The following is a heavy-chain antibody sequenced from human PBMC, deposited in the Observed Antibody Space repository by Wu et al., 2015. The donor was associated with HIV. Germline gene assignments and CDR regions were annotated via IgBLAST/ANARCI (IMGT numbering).Heavy chain of an antibody. CDR1: GYTFTGYY. CDR3: ARESWGFLHHYYFDY. CDR2: INPNSGGT. Sequence: QVQLVQSGAEVKKPGASVKVSCKASGYTFTGYYMHWVRQAPGQGLEWMGWINPNSGGTNYAQKFQGRVTMTRDTSISTAYMELSRLRSDDTAVYYCARESWGFLHHYYFDYWGQGTLVTVSS. D-gene: IGHD7-27*01. J-gene: IGHJ4*02. V-gene: IGHV1-2*02.